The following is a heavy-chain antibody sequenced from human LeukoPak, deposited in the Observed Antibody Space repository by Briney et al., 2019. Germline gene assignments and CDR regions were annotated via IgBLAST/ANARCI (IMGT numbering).Heavy chain of an antibody. Sequence: ASVKVSCKASGGTFSSYTISWVRQAPGQGLEWMGRIIPILGIANYAQKFQGRVTITADKSTSTAYMELSSLRSEDTAVYYCARLETTRNCSNTSCYPFDYWGQGTLVTVSS. CDR3: ARLETTRNCSNTSCYPFDY. D-gene: IGHD2-2*01. CDR1: GGTFSSYT. J-gene: IGHJ4*02. CDR2: IIPILGIA. V-gene: IGHV1-69*02.